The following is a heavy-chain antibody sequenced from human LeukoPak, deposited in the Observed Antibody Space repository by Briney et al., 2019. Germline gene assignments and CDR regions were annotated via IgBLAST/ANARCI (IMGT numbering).Heavy chain of an antibody. V-gene: IGHV1-24*01. CDR2: FDPENSET. CDR1: GYTLTDLS. J-gene: IGHJ3*01. CDR3: ATLNYGDLRGGGFEV. Sequence: ASVKVSCKVSGYTLTDLSIHWVRQAPGKGLEWMGGFDPENSETIYAQRFQGRVTMTEDTSSDIAYMFLTSLRSEDTALYYCATLNYGDLRGGGFEVWGQGTMVSVSS. D-gene: IGHD4-17*01.